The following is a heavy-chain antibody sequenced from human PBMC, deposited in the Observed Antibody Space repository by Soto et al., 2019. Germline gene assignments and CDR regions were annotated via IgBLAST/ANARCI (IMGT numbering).Heavy chain of an antibody. CDR3: ARNYGGNVDY. CDR1: GGSISSYY. Sequence: QVQLQESGPGLVRPSETLSLTCTVSGGSISSYYWSWIRQPPGKGLEWIGYIYYSGSANYNPSLKSRATISVDTSKNQFSLKLSSATAADTAVYDCARNYGGNVDYWGQGTLVTVSS. D-gene: IGHD4-17*01. CDR2: IYYSGSA. V-gene: IGHV4-59*08. J-gene: IGHJ4*02.